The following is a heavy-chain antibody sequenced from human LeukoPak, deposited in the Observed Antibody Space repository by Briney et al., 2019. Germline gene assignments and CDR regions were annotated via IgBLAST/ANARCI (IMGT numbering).Heavy chain of an antibody. V-gene: IGHV1-69*13. CDR2: IIPIFGTA. D-gene: IGHD6-13*01. Sequence: SVKVSCKASGGTFSSYAISWVRQAPGQGLEWMGGIIPIFGTANYAQKFQGRVTITADESTSTAYMELSSLRSEDTAVYYCASPSPNSSSWYEGGRGVGMDVWGQGTTVTVSS. CDR3: ASPSPNSSSWYEGGRGVGMDV. CDR1: GGTFSSYA. J-gene: IGHJ6*02.